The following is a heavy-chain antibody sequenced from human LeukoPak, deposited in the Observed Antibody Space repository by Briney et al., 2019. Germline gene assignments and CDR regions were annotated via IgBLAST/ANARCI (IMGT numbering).Heavy chain of an antibody. Sequence: GGSLRLSCAASGFTFSVYYMSWIRQAPGKGLEWVSYISSSSSYTNYADSVKGRFTISRDNDKNSLYLQMNSLRDEDTAVYYCARNRNYRSIDEKVDYFDYGGRRTLVSVSS. D-gene: IGHD6-6*01. CDR1: GFTFSVYY. V-gene: IGHV3-11*03. J-gene: IGHJ4*02. CDR2: ISSSSSYT. CDR3: ARNRNYRSIDEKVDYFDY.